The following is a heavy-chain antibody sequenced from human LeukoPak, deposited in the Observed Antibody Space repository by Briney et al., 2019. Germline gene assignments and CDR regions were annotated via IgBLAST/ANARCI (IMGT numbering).Heavy chain of an antibody. Sequence: PGRSLRLSCAASGFTFDDYAMHWVRQAPGKGLEWVSGISWNSGSIGYADSVKGRFTISRDNAKNSLYLQMNSLRAEDTALYHCAKSVAGIRQNYYFDYWGQGTLVTVSS. CDR3: AKSVAGIRQNYYFDY. CDR2: ISWNSGSI. J-gene: IGHJ4*02. CDR1: GFTFDDYA. D-gene: IGHD6-19*01. V-gene: IGHV3-9*01.